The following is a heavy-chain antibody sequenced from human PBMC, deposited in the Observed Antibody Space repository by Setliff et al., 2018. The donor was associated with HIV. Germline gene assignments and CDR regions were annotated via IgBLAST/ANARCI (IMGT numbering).Heavy chain of an antibody. CDR2: IYTSETT. CDR1: GGSISSGSYY. CDR3: ARVVAATHYYYYYMDV. Sequence: PSETLSLTCNVSGGSISSGSYYWSWIRQPDGKELEWIGHIYTSETTNYNPSLKSRVTISLDTSNNHFSLKLRSVTATDTAVYYCARVVAATHYYYYYMDVWGKGTTVTVSS. V-gene: IGHV4-61*09. J-gene: IGHJ6*03. D-gene: IGHD2-15*01.